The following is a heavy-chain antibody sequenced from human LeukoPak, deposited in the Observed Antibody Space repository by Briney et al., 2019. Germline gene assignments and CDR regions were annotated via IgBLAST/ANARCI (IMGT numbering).Heavy chain of an antibody. Sequence: GGSLRLSCAASGFSVSINYMSWVRQSPGKGLEGVSVIYNDGNTDYADSIKARFTISRDNAKNSLYLPMSSLRAEDTAVYYCARDGGSGWSSAFFDHWGQGTLVTVSS. D-gene: IGHD6-19*01. CDR1: GFSVSINY. CDR2: IYNDGNT. J-gene: IGHJ4*02. CDR3: ARDGGSGWSSAFFDH. V-gene: IGHV3-53*01.